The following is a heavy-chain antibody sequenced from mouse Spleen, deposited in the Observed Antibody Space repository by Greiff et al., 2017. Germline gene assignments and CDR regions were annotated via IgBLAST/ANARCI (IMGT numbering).Heavy chain of an antibody. Sequence: QVQLQQSGTELVKPGASVKLSCKASGYTFTSYWMHWVKQRPGQGLEWIGNINPSNGGTNYNEKFKSKATLTVDKSSSTAYMQLSSLTSEDSAVYYCAREGFYYYGSSYDWYFDVWGAGTTVTVSS. V-gene: IGHV1-53*01. D-gene: IGHD1-1*01. CDR2: INPSNGGT. J-gene: IGHJ1*01. CDR1: GYTFTSYW. CDR3: AREGFYYYGSSYDWYFDV.